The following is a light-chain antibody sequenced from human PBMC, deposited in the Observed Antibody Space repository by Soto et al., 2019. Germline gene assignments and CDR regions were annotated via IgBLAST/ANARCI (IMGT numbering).Light chain of an antibody. CDR3: QQYYSTPRT. Sequence: DIVMTQSPDSLAVSLGERATINCKSSQSVLYSANNKNCLAWYQQKPGHPPKLLLYWASTRESGVPDRFSGSGSGTDFTLTISSLQAEDVAVYYCQQYYSTPRTFGQGTKVEIK. CDR2: WAS. CDR1: QSVLYSANNKNC. J-gene: IGKJ1*01. V-gene: IGKV4-1*01.